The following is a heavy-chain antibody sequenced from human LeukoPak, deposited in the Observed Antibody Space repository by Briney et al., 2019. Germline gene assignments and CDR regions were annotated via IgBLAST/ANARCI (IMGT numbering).Heavy chain of an antibody. D-gene: IGHD6-13*01. Sequence: PEASVKVSCKASGYTFTSYYMHWVRQAPGQGLEWMGIINPSGGSTSYAQKFQGRVTMTRDTSTSTVYMELSSLRSEDTAVYYCAKEARIAAAGTDFDYWGQGTLVTVSS. J-gene: IGHJ4*02. CDR3: AKEARIAAAGTDFDY. V-gene: IGHV1-46*01. CDR1: GYTFTSYY. CDR2: INPSGGST.